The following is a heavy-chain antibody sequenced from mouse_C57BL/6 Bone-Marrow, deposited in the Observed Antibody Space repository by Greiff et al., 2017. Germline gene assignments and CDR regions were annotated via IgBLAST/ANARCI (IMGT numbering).Heavy chain of an antibody. CDR2: IDPEDGET. Sequence: VQLQQSGAELVKPGASVKLSCTASGFNIKDYYMHWVKQRTEQGLEWIGRIDPEDGETKSAPKFPGKATITADTSSNTAYLQLSSLTSEDTAVYYCAPTPIYYDDGWFAYWGQGTLVTVSA. V-gene: IGHV14-2*01. J-gene: IGHJ3*01. CDR1: GFNIKDYY. D-gene: IGHD2-4*01. CDR3: APTPIYYDDGWFAY.